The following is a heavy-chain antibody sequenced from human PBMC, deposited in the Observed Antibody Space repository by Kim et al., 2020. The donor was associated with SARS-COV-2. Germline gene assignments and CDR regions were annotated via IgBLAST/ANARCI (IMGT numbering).Heavy chain of an antibody. J-gene: IGHJ4*02. Sequence: ADSVKGRFTTSRDNAKNTLYFEMNSLRAEDTAVYYCARGGNSSSWRAFHYWGQGILVTVSS. CDR3: ARGGNSSSWRAFHY. V-gene: IGHV3-74*01. D-gene: IGHD6-13*01.